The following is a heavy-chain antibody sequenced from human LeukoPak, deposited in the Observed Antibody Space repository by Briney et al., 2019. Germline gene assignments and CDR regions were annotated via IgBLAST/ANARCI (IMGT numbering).Heavy chain of an antibody. J-gene: IGHJ4*02. CDR1: GFTFEDHV. V-gene: IGHV3-9*01. CDR3: AKDLGGSATTV. Sequence: GGSLRLSWAASGFTFEDHVMHWVRQAPGKGLEWVSSISWSGDRMGYADAVKGRFTISRDNAKNSPFLQMNSLRVEDTALYYCAKDLGGSATTVWGQGTLVTVSS. CDR2: ISWSGDRM. D-gene: IGHD2-2*01.